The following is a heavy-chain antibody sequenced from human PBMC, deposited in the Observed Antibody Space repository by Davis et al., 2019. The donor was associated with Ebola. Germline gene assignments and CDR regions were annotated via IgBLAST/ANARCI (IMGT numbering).Heavy chain of an antibody. V-gene: IGHV1-18*01. J-gene: IGHJ5*02. CDR1: GYTFNRYG. CDR3: ARTKSHRWGSTSSWFDP. D-gene: IGHD2-2*01. Sequence: ASVKVSCKASGYTFNRYGISWVRQAPGQGLEWMGWISAYNGNTSYAQKFQGRVTMTRNTSISTAYMDLSSLTSDDTAVYYCARTKSHRWGSTSSWFDPWGQGTLVTVSS. CDR2: ISAYNGNT.